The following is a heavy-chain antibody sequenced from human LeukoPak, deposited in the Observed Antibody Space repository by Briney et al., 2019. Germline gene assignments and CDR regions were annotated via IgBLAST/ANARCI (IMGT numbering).Heavy chain of an antibody. Sequence: SETLSLTCIVSGGSISSGDYYWSWIHQPPGKGLEWIGYIYYSGSTYYNPSLKSRVTISVDTSKNQFSLKLSSVTAADTAVYYCAREKAAYCGGDCHSFDYWGQGTLVTVSS. D-gene: IGHD2-21*02. CDR2: IYYSGST. CDR1: GGSISSGDYY. J-gene: IGHJ4*02. CDR3: AREKAAYCGGDCHSFDY. V-gene: IGHV4-30-4*01.